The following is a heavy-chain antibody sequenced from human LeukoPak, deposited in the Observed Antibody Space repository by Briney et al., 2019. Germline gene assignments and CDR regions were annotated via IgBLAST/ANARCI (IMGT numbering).Heavy chain of an antibody. D-gene: IGHD3-10*01. V-gene: IGHV3-7*01. Sequence: SGGSLRLSCAVSGFTFSDYWMSWVRQAPGKGLEWVANIKQDGSEKYYVDSVKGRFTISRDNAKNSLYLQMNSLRAEDTAVYYCARGGIWFGELIYYFDYWGQGTLVTVSS. CDR3: ARGGIWFGELIYYFDY. CDR1: GFTFSDYW. J-gene: IGHJ4*02. CDR2: IKQDGSEK.